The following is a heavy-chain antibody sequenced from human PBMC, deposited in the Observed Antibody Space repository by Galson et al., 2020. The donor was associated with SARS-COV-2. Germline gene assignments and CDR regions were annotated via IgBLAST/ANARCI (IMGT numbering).Heavy chain of an antibody. CDR3: ARSPITIYGVVITNFDY. CDR2: IYYSGST. V-gene: IGHV4-31*03. CDR1: GGSISSGCYY. Sequence: ETSETLSLTCTVSGGSISSGCYYWSWIRQHPGKGPEWIGYIYYSGSTYYNPSLKSRLTISVDTSKNQFSLKLSSVTAADTAVYYCARSPITIYGVVITNFDYWGQGTLVTVSS. J-gene: IGHJ4*02. D-gene: IGHD3-3*01.